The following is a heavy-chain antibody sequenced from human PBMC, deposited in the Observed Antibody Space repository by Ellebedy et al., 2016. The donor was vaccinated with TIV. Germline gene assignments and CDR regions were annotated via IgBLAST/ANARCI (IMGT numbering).Heavy chain of an antibody. CDR2: IRSKAYGGTT. V-gene: IGHV3-49*04. Sequence: PGGSLRLSCAASGFIFSDHYMDWVRQAPGKGLEWVAFIRSKAYGGTTEYAASVKGRFTISRDDSKSIAYLQMNSLKTEDTAVYYCTRDRIGYYDSSGAGDDAFDIWGQGTMVTVSS. CDR3: TRDRIGYYDSSGAGDDAFDI. D-gene: IGHD3-22*01. J-gene: IGHJ3*02. CDR1: GFIFSDHY.